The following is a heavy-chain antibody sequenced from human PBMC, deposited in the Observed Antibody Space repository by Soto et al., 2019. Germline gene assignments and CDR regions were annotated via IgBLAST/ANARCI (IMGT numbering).Heavy chain of an antibody. V-gene: IGHV1-69*08. Sequence: QVQLVQSGAEVKKPGSSVKVSCKASEGTFSSYTISWVRQAPGQGLEWMGRIIPILGIANYAQKFQGRVTITADKSTSTAYMELSSLRSEDTAVYYCARDRDDFWSGNFDYWGQGTLVTVSS. CDR2: IIPILGIA. CDR1: EGTFSSYT. J-gene: IGHJ4*02. D-gene: IGHD3-3*01. CDR3: ARDRDDFWSGNFDY.